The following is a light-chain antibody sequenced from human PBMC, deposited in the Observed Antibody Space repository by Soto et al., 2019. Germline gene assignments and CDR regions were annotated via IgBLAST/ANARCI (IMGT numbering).Light chain of an antibody. CDR2: SNT. V-gene: IGLV1-44*01. Sequence: QSVLTQTPSASGTPGQRITISCSGSSSNIGSRTVNWYQQFPGTAHKVLIYSNTQRPSGVPDRFSASKSGTTASLAISGLQSEDEADYYCAAWDDSLNGHVFGGGTKLTVL. CDR3: AAWDDSLNGHV. CDR1: SSNIGSRT. J-gene: IGLJ2*01.